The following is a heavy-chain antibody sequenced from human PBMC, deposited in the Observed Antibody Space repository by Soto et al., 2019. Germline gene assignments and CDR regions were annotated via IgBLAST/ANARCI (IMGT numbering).Heavy chain of an antibody. Sequence: GVSVEVSCEECRDAFACYSSRSVQHSTGQGLGWMGWMRPNSGKTGYAQKFQGRVTMTRNTSISTAYMELSSLFSEDTAVYYRAKYCSSTNRQAMAFWVQGTLVTVSP. CDR3: AKYCSSTNRQAMAF. D-gene: IGHD2-2*01. CDR2: MRPNSGKT. V-gene: IGHV1-8*01. CDR1: RDAFACYS. J-gene: IGHJ4*02.